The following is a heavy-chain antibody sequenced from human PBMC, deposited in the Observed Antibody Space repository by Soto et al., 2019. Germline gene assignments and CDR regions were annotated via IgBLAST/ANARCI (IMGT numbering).Heavy chain of an antibody. CDR2: IIPLLATP. CDR1: GHTFRSFS. D-gene: IGHD3-16*01. V-gene: IGHV1-69*16. Sequence: QVQLVQSGAEVKKPGSSVKVSCKASGHTFRSFSVNWVRQDPGQGLEWMGGIIPLLATPNYAQKFQGRVTITAEESTRTVYMELRNLRSEDTAVYYCARIWGIKEEDSWGKGVRVTVSS. J-gene: IGHJ5*01. CDR3: ARIWGIKEEDS.